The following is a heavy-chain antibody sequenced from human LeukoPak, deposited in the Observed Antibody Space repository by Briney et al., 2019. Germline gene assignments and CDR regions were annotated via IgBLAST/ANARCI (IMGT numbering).Heavy chain of an antibody. V-gene: IGHV1-69*04. D-gene: IGHD5-12*01. CDR3: ASQIVATIDDAFDI. Sequence: ASVKVSCKASGGTFSSYAISWVRQAPGQGLEWMGRIIPILGIANYAQKFQGRVTITAYKSTSTAYMELSSLRSEDTAVYYCASQIVATIDDAFDIWGQGTMVTVSS. CDR1: GGTFSSYA. J-gene: IGHJ3*02. CDR2: IIPILGIA.